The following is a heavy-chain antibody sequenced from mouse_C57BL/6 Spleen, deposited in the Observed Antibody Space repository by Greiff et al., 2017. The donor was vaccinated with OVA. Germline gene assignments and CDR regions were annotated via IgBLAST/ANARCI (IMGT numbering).Heavy chain of an antibody. CDR2: IDPNSGGT. CDR1: GYTFTSYW. V-gene: IGHV1-62-3*01. CDR3: ARPYYYGSVGYYFDY. Sequence: QVHVKQSGAELVKPGASVKLSCKASGYTFTSYWMHWVKQRPGRGLEWIGRIDPNSGGTKYNEKFKSKATLTVDKPSSTAYMQLSSLTSEDSAVYYCARPYYYGSVGYYFDYWGQGTTLTVSS. J-gene: IGHJ2*01. D-gene: IGHD1-1*01.